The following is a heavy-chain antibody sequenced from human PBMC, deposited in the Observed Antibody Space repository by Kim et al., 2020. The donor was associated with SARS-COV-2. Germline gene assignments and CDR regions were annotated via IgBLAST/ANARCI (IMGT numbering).Heavy chain of an antibody. CDR3: ARGRDGYNSFFDY. J-gene: IGHJ4*02. Sequence: YADSVKGRFTISRDNSKNTLYLQMNSLRAEDTAVYYCARGRDGYNSFFDYWGQGTLVTVSS. D-gene: IGHD5-12*01. V-gene: IGHV3-53*01.